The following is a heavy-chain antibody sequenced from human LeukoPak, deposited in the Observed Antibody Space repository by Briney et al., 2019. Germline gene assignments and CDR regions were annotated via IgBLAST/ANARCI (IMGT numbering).Heavy chain of an antibody. CDR3: ARVVSYWFDP. CDR2: INPNSGGT. D-gene: IGHD2-8*01. V-gene: IGHV1-2*02. J-gene: IGHJ5*02. CDR1: GYTFTCYY. Sequence: ASVKVSCKASGYTFTCYYMHWVRQAPGQGLEWMGWINPNSGGTNYAQKFQGRVTMTRDTSISTAYMELSRLRSDGTAVYYCARVVSYWFDPWGQGTLVTVSS.